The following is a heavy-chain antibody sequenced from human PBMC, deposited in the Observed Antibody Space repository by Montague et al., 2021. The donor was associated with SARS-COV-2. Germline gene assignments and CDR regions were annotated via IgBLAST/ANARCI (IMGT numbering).Heavy chain of an antibody. CDR1: GFTFSSYE. CDR3: ARAMKGLTYYYDLGLNAFDI. CDR2: ISSSGSTI. J-gene: IGHJ3*02. V-gene: IGHV3-48*03. D-gene: IGHD3-10*01. Sequence: SLRLSCAASGFTFSSYEMNWVRQAPGKGLEWVSYISSSGSTIYCADSVKGRFTISRDNAKNSLYLQMNSLRAEDTAVYYCARAMKGLTYYYDLGLNAFDIWGQGTMVTVSS.